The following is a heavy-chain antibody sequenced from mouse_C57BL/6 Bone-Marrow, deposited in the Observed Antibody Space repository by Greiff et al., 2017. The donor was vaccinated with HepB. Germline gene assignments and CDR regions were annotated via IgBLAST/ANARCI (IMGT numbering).Heavy chain of an antibody. V-gene: IGHV5-12*01. CDR3: ARHGLGREGFAY. D-gene: IGHD4-1*01. J-gene: IGHJ3*01. CDR2: ISNGGGST. Sequence: EVKLMESGGGLVQPGGSLKLSCAASGFTFSDYYMYWVRQTPEKRLEWVAYISNGGGSTYYPDTVKGRFTISRDNAKNTLYLQMSRLKSEDTAMYYCARHGLGREGFAYWGQGTLVTVSA. CDR1: GFTFSDYY.